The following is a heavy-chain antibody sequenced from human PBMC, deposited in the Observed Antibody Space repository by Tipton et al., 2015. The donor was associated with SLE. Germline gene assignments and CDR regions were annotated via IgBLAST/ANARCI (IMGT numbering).Heavy chain of an antibody. CDR1: GYSISSVYY. CDR3: ARALGKSDAFDI. CDR2: IYHSGST. V-gene: IGHV4-38-2*01. J-gene: IGHJ3*02. Sequence: TLSLTCAVSGYSISSVYYWVWIRQPPGKGLEWIGSIYHSGSTYYNPSLKSRVTITVDTSKNQLSLKLSSVTAAATAVDYCARALGKSDAFDIWGQGTMVTVAS.